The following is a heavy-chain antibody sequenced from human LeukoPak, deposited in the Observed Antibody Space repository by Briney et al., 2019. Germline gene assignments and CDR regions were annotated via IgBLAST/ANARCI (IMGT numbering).Heavy chain of an antibody. Sequence: ASVKVSCKASGYTFTGYYMHWVRQAPGQGLEWMGWINPNSGGTNYAQKFQGRVTMTRDTSISTAYMELSRLRSDDTAVYYCARSIAARRVYWYFDLWGRGTLVTVSS. CDR3: ARSIAARRVYWYFDL. D-gene: IGHD6-6*01. J-gene: IGHJ2*01. CDR1: GYTFTGYY. CDR2: INPNSGGT. V-gene: IGHV1-2*02.